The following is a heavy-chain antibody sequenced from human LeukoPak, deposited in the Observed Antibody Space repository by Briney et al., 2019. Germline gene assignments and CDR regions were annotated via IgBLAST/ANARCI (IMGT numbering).Heavy chain of an antibody. CDR3: ARGRASGRGHDY. CDR1: GFTFSSYS. V-gene: IGHV3-48*01. Sequence: GGSLRLSCAASGFTFSSYSINWVRQAPGKGLEWVSYISSSSTTVYYADSVKGRFTISRDNAKNSLYLQMNSLRAEDTAVYYCARGRASGRGHDYWGQGTLVTVSS. D-gene: IGHD1-26*01. J-gene: IGHJ4*02. CDR2: ISSSSTTV.